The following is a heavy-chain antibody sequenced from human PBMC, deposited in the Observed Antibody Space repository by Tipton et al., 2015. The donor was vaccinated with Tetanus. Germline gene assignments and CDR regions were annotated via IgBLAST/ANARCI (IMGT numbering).Heavy chain of an antibody. CDR3: AREYSLGSRAWAFDL. Sequence: TLSLTCSVSGAPVTSGRHHWSWIRLAPGRGLEWIGFVSDSGSTNYNPSVRGRVAISLDTSKNQFSLELTSVTAADGAIYFCAREYSLGSRAWAFDLWGRGTTIAVSS. D-gene: IGHD2-15*01. V-gene: IGHV4-61*01. CDR2: VSDSGST. CDR1: GAPVTSGRHH. J-gene: IGHJ3*01.